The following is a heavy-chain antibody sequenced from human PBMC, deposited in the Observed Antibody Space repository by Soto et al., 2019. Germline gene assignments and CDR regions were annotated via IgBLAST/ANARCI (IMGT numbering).Heavy chain of an antibody. V-gene: IGHV2-5*01. CDR3: AHSREVLPKPFGFDY. Sequence: QITLKESGPTLVKPTQTLTLTCTFSGFSLSTSGVGVGWIRQPPGKALEWLALIYWNDDKRYSPSLKSRLTITKDTSKKQVVLTMTNMDPVDTATYYCAHSREVLPKPFGFDYWGQGTLVTVSS. D-gene: IGHD3-16*01. J-gene: IGHJ4*02. CDR2: IYWNDDK. CDR1: GFSLSTSGVG.